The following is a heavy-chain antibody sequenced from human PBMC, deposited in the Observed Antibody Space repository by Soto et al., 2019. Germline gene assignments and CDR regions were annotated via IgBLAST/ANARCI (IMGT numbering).Heavy chain of an antibody. Sequence: GASVKVSCKASGDTFTSYDINWVRQATGQGLEWMGWMNPNSGNTGYAQKFQGRVTMTRNTSISTAYMELSSLRSEDTAVYYRARWPKMTYNWFDPWGQGTLVTVSS. CDR3: ARWPKMTYNWFDP. V-gene: IGHV1-8*02. CDR2: MNPNSGNT. CDR1: GDTFTSYD. J-gene: IGHJ5*02.